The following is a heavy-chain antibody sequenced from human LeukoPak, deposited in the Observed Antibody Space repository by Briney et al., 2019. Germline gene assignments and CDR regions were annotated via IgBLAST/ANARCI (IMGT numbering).Heavy chain of an antibody. J-gene: IGHJ6*03. CDR1: GYTFTSYG. CDR3: ARDRPYGGNDLYYYYYYMDV. V-gene: IGHV1-18*01. D-gene: IGHD4-23*01. Sequence: KPGASVKVSCKASGYTFTSYGISWVRQAPGQGLEWMGWISAYNGNTKYAQKLQGRVTMTTDTSTRTAYMELRSLRSDDTAVYYCARDRPYGGNDLYYYYYYMDVWGKGTTVTVSS. CDR2: ISAYNGNT.